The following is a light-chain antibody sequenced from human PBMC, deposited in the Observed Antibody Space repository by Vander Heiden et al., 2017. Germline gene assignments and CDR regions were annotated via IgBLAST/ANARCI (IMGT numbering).Light chain of an antibody. CDR2: EAS. CDR3: CSYAGRSTFDVV. Sequence: PGQPIPISCPGTTRDVGSYYLVSWYQQHPGKAPKLIIYEASKRPSGISSRFSGSKSGNTASLTISGLQSEDEADYYCCSYAGRSTFDVVFGGGTKLTVL. J-gene: IGLJ2*01. V-gene: IGLV2-23*02. CDR1: TRDVGSYYL.